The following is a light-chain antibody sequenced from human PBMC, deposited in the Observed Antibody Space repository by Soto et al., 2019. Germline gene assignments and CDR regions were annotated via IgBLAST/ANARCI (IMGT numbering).Light chain of an antibody. V-gene: IGLV2-23*02. CDR1: SSDVGSYNL. CDR3: CSYAGRSTHV. CDR2: EVS. Sequence: QSVLTQPASVSGSPGQSITISCTGTSSDVGSYNLVSWYQQHPGKAPKLVIFEVSKRPSGVFNRFSGSKSGNTASLTISGLQAEDEADYYYCSYAGRSTHVFGTGTKVTVL. J-gene: IGLJ1*01.